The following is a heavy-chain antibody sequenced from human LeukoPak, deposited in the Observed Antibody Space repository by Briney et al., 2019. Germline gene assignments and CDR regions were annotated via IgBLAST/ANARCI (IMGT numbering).Heavy chain of an antibody. D-gene: IGHD3-10*01. Sequence: PSETLSLTCAVFGGSFSSYWSWIRQSPGKGLEGIGEITHSRSTNYNPSLKSLVTISLDTSKSQFSLKLTSVTAADTAVYYCARVTRFTQFGELWFDSWGQGTLLTVSS. CDR2: ITHSRST. CDR1: GGSFSSY. J-gene: IGHJ5*01. V-gene: IGHV4-34*01. CDR3: ARVTRFTQFGELWFDS.